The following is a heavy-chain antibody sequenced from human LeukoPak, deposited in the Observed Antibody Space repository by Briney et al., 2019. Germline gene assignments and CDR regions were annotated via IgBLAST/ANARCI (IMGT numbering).Heavy chain of an antibody. V-gene: IGHV4-38-2*02. CDR2: ISHSGST. D-gene: IGHD6-13*01. J-gene: IGHJ5*02. CDR3: ARYGISSSWYNWFDP. Sequence: SETLSLTCTVSGYSISTTYYGGWIRQPPGKGLEWIATISHSGSTYYTPSLRSRLTISLDTSKNQFSLKLSSVTAADTAVYYCARYGISSSWYNWFDPWGQGTLVTVSS. CDR1: GYSISTTYY.